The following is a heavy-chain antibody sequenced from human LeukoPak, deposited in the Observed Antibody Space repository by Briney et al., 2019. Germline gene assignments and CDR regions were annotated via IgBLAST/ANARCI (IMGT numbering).Heavy chain of an antibody. J-gene: IGHJ4*02. D-gene: IGHD3-9*01. CDR1: GGTFSSYA. Sequence: GASVKVSCKASGGTFSSYAISWVRQAPGQGLEWMGRIIPILGIANYAQKFQGRVTITADKSTSTAYMELSSLRSEDTAVYYCARERYFDWLFRDSLDYWGQGTLVTVSS. CDR3: ARERYFDWLFRDSLDY. V-gene: IGHV1-69*04. CDR2: IIPILGIA.